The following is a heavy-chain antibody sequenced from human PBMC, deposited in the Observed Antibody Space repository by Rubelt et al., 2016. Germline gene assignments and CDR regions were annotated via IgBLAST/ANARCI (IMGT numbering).Heavy chain of an antibody. CDR3: AREAGSSGRAGWFDP. D-gene: IGHD3-22*01. Sequence: STDGNGKTYADSVKGRFTIFKDNSKNMLSLDMNSLTAEDTAVYFCAREAGSSGRAGWFDPWGQGTLVTVSS. V-gene: IGHV3-30*01. J-gene: IGHJ5*02. CDR2: STDGNGK.